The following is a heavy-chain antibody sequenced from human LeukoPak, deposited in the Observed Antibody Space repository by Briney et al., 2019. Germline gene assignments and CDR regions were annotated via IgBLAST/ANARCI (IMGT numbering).Heavy chain of an antibody. V-gene: IGHV3-9*01. Sequence: GRSPRLSCAASGFTFDDFAMHWVRQVPGKGLEWVSGISWNSGDIGYADSVKGRFTISRDNAKNSLSLQMNSLRAEDTAFYYCAKDMSGSYRHNFLDFWGQGTLVTVSS. J-gene: IGHJ4*02. CDR3: AKDMSGSYRHNFLDF. D-gene: IGHD3-10*01. CDR2: ISWNSGDI. CDR1: GFTFDDFA.